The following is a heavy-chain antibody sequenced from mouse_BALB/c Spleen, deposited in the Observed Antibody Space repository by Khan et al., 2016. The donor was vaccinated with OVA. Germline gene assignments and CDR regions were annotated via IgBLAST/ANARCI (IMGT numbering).Heavy chain of an antibody. CDR2: INPSTGYT. J-gene: IGHJ2*01. CDR1: GYTFINYW. CDR3: ARSGLRWDFDY. D-gene: IGHD1-1*01. V-gene: IGHV1-7*01. Sequence: QVQLQQPGAELAKPGASVKMSCKASGYTFINYWIPWVKQRPGQGLEWIGYINPSTGYTEYNKNFKDKATLTADKSSSTAYMLLSSLSSEDSAVYYCARSGLRWDFDYWGQGTTLTVSS.